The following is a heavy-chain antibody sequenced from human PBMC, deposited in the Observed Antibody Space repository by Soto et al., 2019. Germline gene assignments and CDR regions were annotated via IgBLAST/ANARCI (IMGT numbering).Heavy chain of an antibody. J-gene: IGHJ4*02. V-gene: IGHV3-9*01. CDR3: TKLGGDSASYGIGSDY. CDR1: GFTFEDYA. D-gene: IGHD5-12*01. CDR2: ISWNSGSI. Sequence: EVQLVESGGDLVQPGRSLRLSCAASGFTFEDYAMHWVRQAPGKGLEWVSGISWNSGSIGYVDSVKGRFTISRDNAKKSLYLQMNSLRAEDTALYYCTKLGGDSASYGIGSDYWGQGTLVTVSS.